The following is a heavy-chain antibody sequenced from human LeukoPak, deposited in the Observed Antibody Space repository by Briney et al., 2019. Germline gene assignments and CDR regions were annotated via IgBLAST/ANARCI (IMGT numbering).Heavy chain of an antibody. V-gene: IGHV4-4*07. D-gene: IGHD5-12*01. Sequence: SETLSLTCTVSGGSMNGFYWSWIRQSAVKGLEWIGRVDVSGNTNYNPSLESRVIVSVDKSKNQFSLRLSSVTAADTAVYYCVRKSGRGLFDYWGQGTLVTVSS. CDR2: VDVSGNT. J-gene: IGHJ4*02. CDR1: GGSMNGFY. CDR3: VRKSGRGLFDY.